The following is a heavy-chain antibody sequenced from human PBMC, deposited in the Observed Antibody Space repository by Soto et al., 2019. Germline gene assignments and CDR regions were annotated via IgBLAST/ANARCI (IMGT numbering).Heavy chain of an antibody. J-gene: IGHJ4*02. CDR3: ARRTSSWSFDY. CDR2: ISGSGGST. D-gene: IGHD6-13*01. CDR1: GFTFSSYA. Sequence: EVQLLESGGGLVQPGGSLRLSCAASGFTFSSYAMSWVRQAPGKGLEWVSAISGSGGSTYYADSVKGRFTFSRDNSKSTLSLQMNSLRAEDPAVYYCARRTSSWSFDYWGQGTLVTVSS. V-gene: IGHV3-23*01.